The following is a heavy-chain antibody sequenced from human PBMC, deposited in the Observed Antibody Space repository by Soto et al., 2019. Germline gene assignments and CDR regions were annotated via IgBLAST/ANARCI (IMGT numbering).Heavy chain of an antibody. D-gene: IGHD1-26*01. V-gene: IGHV1-69*13. CDR2: VIPVLGQA. J-gene: IGHJ4*02. CDR3: ARVGGVGAPPGADY. Sequence: SVKVSCKASGGIFSRYAISWLRQAPGQGLEWMGAVIPVLGQAYYAQALQDRVTITADESTRTAYMELSSLTSEDTAVYFCARVGGVGAPPGADYWGQGTLVTVSS. CDR1: GGIFSRYA.